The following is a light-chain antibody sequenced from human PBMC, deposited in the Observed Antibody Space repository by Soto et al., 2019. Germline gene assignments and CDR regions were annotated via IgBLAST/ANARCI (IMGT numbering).Light chain of an antibody. J-gene: IGKJ1*01. CDR1: QSFSSNF. CDR3: HQYGSSPRT. Sequence: EIVLTQSPGTLSLSPGDRATLSCRASQSFSSNFLAWYQQKPGQAPRLLIYGASIRATGIPDRFSGSGSGTDFTLTIRRLEPEEFAMYFCHQYGSSPRTFGQGTKVEIK. V-gene: IGKV3-20*01. CDR2: GAS.